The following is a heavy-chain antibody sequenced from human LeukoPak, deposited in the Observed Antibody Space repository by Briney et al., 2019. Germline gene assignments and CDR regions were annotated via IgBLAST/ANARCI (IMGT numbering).Heavy chain of an antibody. V-gene: IGHV3-9*01. Sequence: GRSLRLSCAASGFKFEDHTMHWVRQAPGKGLEWVSGITGSSVTLDYADSVRGRFTISRDDAKNSLFLQMNSLRAEDTALYYCATATWGSPFHFWGQGTLVTVSS. D-gene: IGHD7-27*01. J-gene: IGHJ4*02. CDR2: ITGSSVTL. CDR1: GFKFEDHT. CDR3: ATATWGSPFHF.